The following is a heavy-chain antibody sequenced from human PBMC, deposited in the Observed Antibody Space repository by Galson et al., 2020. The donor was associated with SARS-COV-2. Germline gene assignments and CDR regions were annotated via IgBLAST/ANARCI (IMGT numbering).Heavy chain of an antibody. CDR1: GFTFSSYA. J-gene: IGHJ4*02. V-gene: IGHV3-30-3*01. Sequence: GGSLRLSCAASGFTFSSYAMHWVRQAPGKGLEWVAVISYDGSNKYYADSVKGRFTISRDNSKNTLYLQMNSLRAEDTAVYYCARDFGDYYDSSGYYQTHFDYWGQGTLVTVSS. CDR3: ARDFGDYYDSSGYYQTHFDY. CDR2: ISYDGSNK. D-gene: IGHD3-22*01.